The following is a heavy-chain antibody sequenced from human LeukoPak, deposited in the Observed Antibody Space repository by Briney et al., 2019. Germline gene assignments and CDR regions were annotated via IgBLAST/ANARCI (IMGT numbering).Heavy chain of an antibody. J-gene: IGHJ4*02. CDR1: GFTFSSYA. D-gene: IGHD3-22*01. Sequence: GGSLRLSCAASGFTFSSYAMHWVRQAPGKGLEWVAVIWYDGSNKYYADSVKGRFTISRDNSRNTLYLQMNSLRAEDTAVYYCVRELPPVVQYYFNFWGPGTLVTVSS. V-gene: IGHV3-33*08. CDR3: VRELPPVVQYYFNF. CDR2: IWYDGSNK.